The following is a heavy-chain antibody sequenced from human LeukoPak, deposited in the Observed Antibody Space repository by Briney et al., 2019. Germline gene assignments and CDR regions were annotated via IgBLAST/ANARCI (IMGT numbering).Heavy chain of an antibody. V-gene: IGHV4-61*01. Sequence: PETLSLTRTVSLGSPSSMSYYCSCVRDPPEEGLEWIGDIYFSGSTNYNPSLKSRVTISVDTSKNQFSLKLSSVTAADTAVYYCARSKDIVVVPAAISEPMDVWGQGTTVTVSS. D-gene: IGHD2-2*01. CDR2: IYFSGST. CDR3: ARSKDIVVVPAAISEPMDV. CDR1: LGSPSSMSYY. J-gene: IGHJ6*02.